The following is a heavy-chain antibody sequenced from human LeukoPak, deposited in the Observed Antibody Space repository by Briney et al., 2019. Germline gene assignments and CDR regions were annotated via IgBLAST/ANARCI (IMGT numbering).Heavy chain of an antibody. CDR3: ARRNILTEGEAFDI. J-gene: IGHJ3*02. CDR1: GGSISSYY. V-gene: IGHV4-59*08. Sequence: SETLSLTCTVSGGSISSYYWTWIRQPPGKGLEWIGYIYNSRSTNYNPSLKSRVTISVDTSKNQFSLKLNSVTAADTAVYYCARRNILTEGEAFDIWGQGTMVTVSS. CDR2: IYNSRST. D-gene: IGHD3-9*01.